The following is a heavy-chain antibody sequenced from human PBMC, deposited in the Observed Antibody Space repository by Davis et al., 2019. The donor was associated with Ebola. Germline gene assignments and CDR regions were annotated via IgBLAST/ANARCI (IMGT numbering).Heavy chain of an antibody. D-gene: IGHD2-21*02. J-gene: IGHJ4*02. V-gene: IGHV3-30-3*01. CDR1: GFTFSSYA. Sequence: PGGSLRLSCAASGFTFSSYAMHWVRQAPGKGLEWVAVISYDGSNKYYADSVKGRFTISRDNSKNTLYLQMNSLRAEDTAVYYCARDDSVVVTATLDYWGQGTLVTVSS. CDR3: ARDDSVVVTATLDY. CDR2: ISYDGSNK.